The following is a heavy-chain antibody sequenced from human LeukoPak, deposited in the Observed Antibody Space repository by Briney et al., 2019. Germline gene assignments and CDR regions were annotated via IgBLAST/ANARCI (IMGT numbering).Heavy chain of an antibody. CDR3: ARGEVALNWFDP. V-gene: IGHV4-59*01. CDR1: GGSISCYY. Sequence: PSETLSLTCTVSGGSISCYYWTWIRQPPGKGLEWIAYIYYSGSTNYNPSLKSRVTISVDKSKNQFSLKLRSVTAADTAVYYCARGEVALNWFDPWGQGTLVTVSS. J-gene: IGHJ5*02. CDR2: IYYSGST. D-gene: IGHD2-15*01.